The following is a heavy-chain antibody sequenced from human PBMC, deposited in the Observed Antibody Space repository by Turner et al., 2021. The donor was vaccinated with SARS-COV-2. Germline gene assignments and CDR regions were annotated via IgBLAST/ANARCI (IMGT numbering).Heavy chain of an antibody. J-gene: IGHJ4*02. Sequence: EVQLVVSGGGLFNPGGSLRLSCAASGFTFSSYSMNWVRQATGKGLEWVASITSSDTYYADSVKGRFTISRDNAKNSLYLQTNSLRAEDTAVYYCVRDKDSSDYYYWGQGTLVTVSS. CDR3: VRDKDSSDYYY. CDR2: ITSSDT. CDR1: GFTFSSYS. V-gene: IGHV3-21*01. D-gene: IGHD3-22*01.